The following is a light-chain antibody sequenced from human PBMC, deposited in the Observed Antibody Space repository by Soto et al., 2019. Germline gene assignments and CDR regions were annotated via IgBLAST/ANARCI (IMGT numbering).Light chain of an antibody. J-gene: IGKJ2*01. CDR2: AAS. V-gene: IGKV3-20*01. CDR3: QQQGT. Sequence: EIVLTQSPGTLSLSPGERATLSCRASRSLSSSYVVWYQQKPGQAPRLLIYAASRRATGIPDRCSGSASATEYTLTISRLEPEDFAVYYCQQQGTFGQGTKLEIK. CDR1: RSLSSSY.